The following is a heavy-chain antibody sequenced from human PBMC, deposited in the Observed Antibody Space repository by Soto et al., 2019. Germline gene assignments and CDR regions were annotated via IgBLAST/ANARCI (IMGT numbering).Heavy chain of an antibody. D-gene: IGHD2-21*01. CDR2: VFWNDDK. V-gene: IGHV2-5*01. CDR1: GFSFGVSGVG. CDR3: ARAYTYDFDH. J-gene: IGHJ4*02. Sequence: SGPTLVNPTQTLTLTCTFSGFSFGVSGVGVGWIRQPPGRALEWLGLVFWNDDKRYSPSLESRLTLTKDTSNNQVVLTVTNLDPGDTGTYYCARAYTYDFDHWGQGTLVTVSS.